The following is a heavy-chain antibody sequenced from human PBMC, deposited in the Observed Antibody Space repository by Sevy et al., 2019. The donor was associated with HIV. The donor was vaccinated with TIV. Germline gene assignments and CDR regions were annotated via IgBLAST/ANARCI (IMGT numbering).Heavy chain of an antibody. V-gene: IGHV3-23*01. CDR1: GFPFINYA. Sequence: GGSLRLSCAASGFPFINYAMSWVRQAPGKGLEWVSVISGSGSSTYYADSVKGRFTISRDNSKNTLFLQMNSLRADDTAVYYCAKDRVSGTYYSGDFDYWGQGTLVTVSS. CDR2: ISGSGSST. D-gene: IGHD3-10*01. CDR3: AKDRVSGTYYSGDFDY. J-gene: IGHJ4*02.